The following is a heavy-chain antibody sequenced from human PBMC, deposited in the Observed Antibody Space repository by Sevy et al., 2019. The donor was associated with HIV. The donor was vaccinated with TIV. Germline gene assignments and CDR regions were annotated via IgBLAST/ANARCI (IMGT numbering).Heavy chain of an antibody. CDR2: MSPKSGST. V-gene: IGHV1-8*02. CDR3: ASGGSGDVWNYGYYYYGMDV. J-gene: IGHJ6*02. Sequence: ASVKVSCKASGDTFSTYDINWVRQAPGQGLEWMGWMSPKSGSTGFAKKFQGRLTMTRDTSINKAYKELSSLRSEDTAVYYCASGGSGDVWNYGYYYYGMDVWGQGTTVTVSS. CDR1: GDTFSTYD. D-gene: IGHD3-3*01.